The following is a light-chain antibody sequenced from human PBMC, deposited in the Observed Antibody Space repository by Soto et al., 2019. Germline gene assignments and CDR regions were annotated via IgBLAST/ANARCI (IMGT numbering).Light chain of an antibody. V-gene: IGLV4-60*02. J-gene: IGLJ3*02. CDR1: SGHSSYI. CDR3: ETWDSNTHV. Sequence: QSVLTQSSSASASLGSSVKLTCTLSSGHSSYIIAWHQQQPGKAPRYLMKLEGSGGYNKGSGVPDRFSGSSSGADRYLTISNLQVEDEADYYCETWDSNTHVFGGGTKVTVL. CDR2: LEGSGGY.